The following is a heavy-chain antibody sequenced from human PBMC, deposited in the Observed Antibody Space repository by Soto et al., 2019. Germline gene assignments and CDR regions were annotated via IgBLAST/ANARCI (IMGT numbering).Heavy chain of an antibody. CDR1: GGSISSYY. CDR2: IYYSGST. J-gene: IGHJ6*03. Sequence: PSETLSLTCTVSGGSISSYYWSWIRQPPGKGLEWIGYIYYSGSTNYNPSLKSRVTISVDTSKNQFSLKLSSVTAADTVVYYCARSGSLSYYYHYMDVWGKGTTVTVSS. V-gene: IGHV4-59*01. D-gene: IGHD3-3*01. CDR3: ARSGSLSYYYHYMDV.